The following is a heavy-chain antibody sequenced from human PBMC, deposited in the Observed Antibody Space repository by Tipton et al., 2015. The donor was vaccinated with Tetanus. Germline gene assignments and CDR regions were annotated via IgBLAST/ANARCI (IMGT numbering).Heavy chain of an antibody. V-gene: IGHV4-31*03. CDR3: ARDQGGGRVVRLNWFDP. Sequence: TLSLTCTVSGGYISGSRYFWNWIRQRPGKGQEWIGYIYYSGSTYYNPSFKSRVSMSVDTSKNQFSLNLTSVTAADTAVYYCARDQGGGRVVRLNWFDPWGQGTLVAVSS. CDR1: GGYISGSRYF. CDR2: IYYSGST. J-gene: IGHJ5*02. D-gene: IGHD6-6*01.